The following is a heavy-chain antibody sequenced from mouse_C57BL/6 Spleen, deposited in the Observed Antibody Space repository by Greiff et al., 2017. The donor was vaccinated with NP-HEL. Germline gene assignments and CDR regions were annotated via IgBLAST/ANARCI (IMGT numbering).Heavy chain of an antibody. CDR3: ARGDYEGMDY. J-gene: IGHJ4*01. CDR2: ISRGSSTI. D-gene: IGHD2-4*01. Sequence: EVMLVESGGGLVKPGGSLKLSCAASGFTFSDYGMHWVRQAPEKGLEWVAYISRGSSTIYYADTVKGRFTISRDNAKNTLFLQMTSLRSEDTAMYYCARGDYEGMDYWSQGTSVTVSS. V-gene: IGHV5-17*01. CDR1: GFTFSDYG.